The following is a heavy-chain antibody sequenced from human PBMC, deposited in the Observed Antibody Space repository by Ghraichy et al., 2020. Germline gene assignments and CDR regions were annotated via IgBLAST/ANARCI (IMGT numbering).Heavy chain of an antibody. CDR1: GGSITNGDYS. Sequence: LRLSCAVSGGSITNGDYSWSWIRQPPGKGLEWIGYIYHSGTAYYNPSLKSRITMSVDRSKNQFFLKLSSVTAADTAVYYCARVERVIVALDIWGQGTMVTVSS. V-gene: IGHV4-30-2*01. CDR2: IYHSGTA. J-gene: IGHJ3*02. CDR3: ARVERVIVALDI. D-gene: IGHD3-22*01.